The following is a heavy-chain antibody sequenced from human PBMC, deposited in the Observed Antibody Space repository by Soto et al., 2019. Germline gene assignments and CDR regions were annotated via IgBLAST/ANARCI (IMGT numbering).Heavy chain of an antibody. CDR3: ARTPPDWNDRGVNDAFDI. V-gene: IGHV3-23*01. CDR1: GFTFSSYA. J-gene: IGHJ3*02. Sequence: GGSLRLSCAASGFTFSSYAMSWVRQAPGKGLEWVSAISGSGGSTYYADSVKGRFTISRDNSKNTLYLQMNSLRAEDTAVYYCARTPPDWNDRGVNDAFDIWGQGTMVTVSS. D-gene: IGHD1-1*01. CDR2: ISGSGGST.